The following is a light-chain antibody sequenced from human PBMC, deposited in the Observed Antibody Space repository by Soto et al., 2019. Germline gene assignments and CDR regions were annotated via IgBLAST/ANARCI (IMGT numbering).Light chain of an antibody. J-gene: IGLJ7*01. CDR3: SSYTSSSTLAV. CDR1: SSDVGGYNY. CDR2: EVS. Sequence: QSALTQPASVSGSPGQSITISCTGTSSDVGGYNYVSWYQQHPGKAPKLMIYEVSNRPSGVSNRFSGSKSGNTASLTISGLQAEDEADCYCSSYTSSSTLAVFGGGTQLTVL. V-gene: IGLV2-14*01.